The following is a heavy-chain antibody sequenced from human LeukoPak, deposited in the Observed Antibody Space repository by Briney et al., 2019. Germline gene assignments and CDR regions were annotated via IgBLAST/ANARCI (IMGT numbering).Heavy chain of an antibody. CDR1: GFPFSSYS. CDR3: ARDNYYDRPYYFDY. CDR2: ISSSSSYI. V-gene: IGHV3-21*01. D-gene: IGHD3-22*01. Sequence: GGSLRLSCAASGFPFSSYSMHWVRQAPGKGLECVSYISSSSSYIYYADSEKGRFTISRENAKNSLYLQMNSLRAEDTAVYYCARDNYYDRPYYFDYWGQGTLVTVSS. J-gene: IGHJ4*02.